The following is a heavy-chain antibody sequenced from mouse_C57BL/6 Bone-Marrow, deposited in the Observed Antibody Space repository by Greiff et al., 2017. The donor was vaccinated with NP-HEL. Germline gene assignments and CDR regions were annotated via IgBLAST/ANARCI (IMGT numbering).Heavy chain of an antibody. Sequence: QVQLKQPGAELVKPGASVKLSCKASGYTFTSYWMHWVKQRPGRGLEWIGRIDPNSGGTKYNEKFKSKATLTVDKPSSTAYMQLSSLTSEDSAVYYCARSLYYGSDWYFDVWGTGTTVTVSS. CDR3: ARSLYYGSDWYFDV. J-gene: IGHJ1*03. V-gene: IGHV1-72*01. D-gene: IGHD1-1*01. CDR1: GYTFTSYW. CDR2: IDPNSGGT.